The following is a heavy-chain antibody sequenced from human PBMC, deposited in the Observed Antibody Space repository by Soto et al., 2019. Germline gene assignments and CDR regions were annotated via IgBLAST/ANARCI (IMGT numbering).Heavy chain of an antibody. CDR1: GYSFTSHW. CDR3: ARHGSSGRYDQSDY. V-gene: IGHV5-51*01. CDR2: IFPSDSDT. D-gene: IGHD6-19*01. Sequence: PGESLKISCEVSGYSFTSHWIGWVRQMPGKGLEWVGIIFPSDSDTRYSPSFEGQVTISVDTSATTTYLQWSSLKASDSAIYYCARHGSSGRYDQSDYWGQGTLVTVSS. J-gene: IGHJ4*02.